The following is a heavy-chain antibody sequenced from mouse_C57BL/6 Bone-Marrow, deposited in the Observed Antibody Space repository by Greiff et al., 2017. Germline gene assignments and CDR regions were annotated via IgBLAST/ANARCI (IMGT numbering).Heavy chain of an antibody. CDR3: ARKGRAGRGWFAY. CDR1: GYTFTDYY. D-gene: IGHD4-1*01. J-gene: IGHJ3*01. CDR2: INPYNGGT. V-gene: IGHV1-19*01. Sequence: DVQLQESGPVLVKPGASVKMSCKASGYTFTDYYMNWVKQSHGKSLEWIGVINPYNGGTSYNQKFKGKATLTVDKSSSTAYMELNSLTSEDSAVYYCARKGRAGRGWFAYWGQGTLVTVSA.